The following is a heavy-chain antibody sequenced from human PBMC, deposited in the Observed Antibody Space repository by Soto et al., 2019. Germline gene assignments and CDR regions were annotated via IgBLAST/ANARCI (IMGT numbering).Heavy chain of an antibody. Sequence: SETLSLPCTVSGGSISSYYWIWIRQPPGKELEYIAYMSNTGTTGSNPSLKSRVTVSMDTSKNQFSLQLRSVTAADTAVYYCARPPELFFFALRVQGTRVTVSS. D-gene: IGHD2-21*01. J-gene: IGHJ4*02. CDR3: ARPPELFFFAL. CDR2: MSNTGTT. V-gene: IGHV4-59*01. CDR1: GGSISSYY.